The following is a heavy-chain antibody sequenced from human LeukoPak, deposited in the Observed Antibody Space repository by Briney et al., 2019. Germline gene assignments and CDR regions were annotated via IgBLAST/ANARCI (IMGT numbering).Heavy chain of an antibody. D-gene: IGHD5-18*01. J-gene: IGHJ4*02. CDR1: GGSFSGYY. CDR3: ARAGYSYGYAKDY. Sequence: SETLSLTCAVYGGSFSGYYWSWIRQPPGKGLEWIGEINHSGSTNYNPSLKSRVTISVDTSKNQFSLKLSSVTAADTAVYYCARAGYSYGYAKDYWGQGTLITVSS. V-gene: IGHV4-34*01. CDR2: INHSGST.